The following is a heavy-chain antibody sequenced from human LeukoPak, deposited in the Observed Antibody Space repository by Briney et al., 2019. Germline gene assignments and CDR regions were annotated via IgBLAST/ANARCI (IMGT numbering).Heavy chain of an antibody. CDR3: ARDLGNFGSGTSHYDY. Sequence: GGSLRLSCAASGFTFSSSAMNWVRQAPGRGLEWVSSINNVGSHIYYAGSVRGRFTISRDNAKNSLYLQMNSLRAEDTAVYYCARDLGNFGSGTSHYDYWGQGTLVTVSS. CDR1: GFTFSSSA. V-gene: IGHV3-21*01. J-gene: IGHJ4*02. D-gene: IGHD3-10*01. CDR2: INNVGSHI.